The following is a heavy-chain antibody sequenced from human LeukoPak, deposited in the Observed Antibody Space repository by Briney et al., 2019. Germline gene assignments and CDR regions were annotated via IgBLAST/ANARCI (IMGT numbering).Heavy chain of an antibody. Sequence: ASVKVSCKTSGYTLNNYGISWVRQAPGQGLEWMGWISGYNGNTIYAQKFQGRVTVTTDTSTNTAYMDLKSLRSDDTAVYFCARAQTTGFGESSDYWGQGTLVTVSS. CDR2: ISGYNGNT. J-gene: IGHJ4*02. D-gene: IGHD3-10*01. V-gene: IGHV1-18*01. CDR1: GYTLNNYG. CDR3: ARAQTTGFGESSDY.